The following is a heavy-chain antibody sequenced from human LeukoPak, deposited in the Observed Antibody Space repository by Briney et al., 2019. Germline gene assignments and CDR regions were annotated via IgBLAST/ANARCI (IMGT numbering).Heavy chain of an antibody. Sequence: SETLSLTCTVSGGSISSYYWSWIRQPAGKGLEWIGRIYASGGTNYNPSLKSRVTMSVDTSKNEFSLKLSSVTAADTAVYYCARGWVDSYGSEGMDVWGQGTTVTVSS. J-gene: IGHJ6*02. CDR3: ARGWVDSYGSEGMDV. V-gene: IGHV4-4*07. D-gene: IGHD5-18*01. CDR1: GGSISSYY. CDR2: IYASGGT.